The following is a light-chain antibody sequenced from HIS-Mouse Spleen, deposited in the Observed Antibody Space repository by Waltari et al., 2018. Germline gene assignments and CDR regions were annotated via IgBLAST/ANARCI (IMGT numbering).Light chain of an antibody. CDR2: RNN. CDR1: SSNIGSNY. CDR3: AAWDDSLSGPV. J-gene: IGLJ3*02. V-gene: IGLV1-47*01. Sequence: QSVLTQPPSASGTPGQRVTISCSGSSSNIGSNYVYWYQQLPGTAPKLLIYRNNRRHSGVPDRFSGYKSGTSASLAISGLRSEDEADYYCAAWDDSLSGPVFGGGTKLTVL.